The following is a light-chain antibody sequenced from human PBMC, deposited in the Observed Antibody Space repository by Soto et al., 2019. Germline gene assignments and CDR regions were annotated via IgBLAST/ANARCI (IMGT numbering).Light chain of an antibody. V-gene: IGKV1-9*01. Sequence: DLQLPPSPWFRSASVGAGVTSARRASQGISSYLAWYQQKPGKAPKLLIYAASTLQSGVPSRFSGSGSGTEFTLTISSLQPEDFATYYCQQLNSYPITFGQGTRLEIK. CDR2: AAS. CDR1: QGISSY. J-gene: IGKJ5*01. CDR3: QQLNSYPIT.